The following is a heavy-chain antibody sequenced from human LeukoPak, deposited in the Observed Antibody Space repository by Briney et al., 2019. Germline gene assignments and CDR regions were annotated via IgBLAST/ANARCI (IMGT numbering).Heavy chain of an antibody. CDR1: GYTFTSYG. D-gene: IGHD1-26*01. Sequence: EASVKVSCKASGYTFTSYGISWVRQAPGQGLEWMGWISAYNGNTNYAQKLQGRVTMTTDTSTSTAYMELRSLRSDDTAVYYCARLVVGATLIFGYYYYYMDVWGKGTTVTVSS. CDR2: ISAYNGNT. J-gene: IGHJ6*03. V-gene: IGHV1-18*01. CDR3: ARLVVGATLIFGYYYYYMDV.